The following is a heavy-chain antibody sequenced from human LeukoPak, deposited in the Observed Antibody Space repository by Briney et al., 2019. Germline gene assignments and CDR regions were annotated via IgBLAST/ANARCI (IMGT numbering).Heavy chain of an antibody. CDR2: IYYSGST. Sequence: SETLSLTCTVSVGSISSYYWSWIRQPPGKGLEGIGYIYYSGSTNYNPSLKSRVTISVDTSKNQFSLKLSSVTAADTAVYYCARAVTGALVVYARGRVDYYYMDVWGKGTAVTVSS. V-gene: IGHV4-59*01. CDR1: VGSISSYY. D-gene: IGHD2-8*02. J-gene: IGHJ6*03. CDR3: ARAVTGALVVYARGRVDYYYMDV.